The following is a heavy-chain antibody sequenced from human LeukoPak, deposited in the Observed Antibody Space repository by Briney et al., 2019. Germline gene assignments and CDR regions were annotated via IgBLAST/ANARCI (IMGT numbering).Heavy chain of an antibody. CDR1: GYRFTSYW. D-gene: IGHD6-19*01. CDR3: ARLCSSGFDP. Sequence: GESLKISCKGSGYRFTSYWIGWVRRMPGKGLEWMGIIYPGDSDTRYSPSFQGQVTISSDKSISTAYLQWSSLRASDTAMYYRARLCSSGFDPWGQGTLVTVSS. J-gene: IGHJ5*02. CDR2: IYPGDSDT. V-gene: IGHV5-51*01.